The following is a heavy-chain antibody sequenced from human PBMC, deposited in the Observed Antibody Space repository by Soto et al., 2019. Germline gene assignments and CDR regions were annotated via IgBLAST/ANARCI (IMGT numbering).Heavy chain of an antibody. V-gene: IGHV4-31*03. CDR2: RYYSEST. CDR1: GGPITTGGYY. D-gene: IGHD2-15*01. Sequence: PSETLSLTCTVSGGPITTGGYYWSWIRQLPGKGLEWIGHRYYSESTYYNPSLKSRVSISLDTSKNQFSLKLSFVTAADTAMYYCARTKCSGGSCYSWSLDYWGQGTPVTASS. CDR3: ARTKCSGGSCYSWSLDY. J-gene: IGHJ4*02.